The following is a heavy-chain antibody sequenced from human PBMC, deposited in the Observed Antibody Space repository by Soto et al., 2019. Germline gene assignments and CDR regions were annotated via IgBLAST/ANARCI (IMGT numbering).Heavy chain of an antibody. Sequence: QVQLVQSGAEVKQPGASVKVSCKASGYRFISYGITWVRQAPGQGLEWMGWISPYNGDANYAQEVLGRATMTTDTSTTTAYMELRSLRSDDTAVYFCARKPTGLPLDVWGQGTTVTVSS. CDR1: GYRFISYG. D-gene: IGHD2-8*02. V-gene: IGHV1-18*01. J-gene: IGHJ6*02. CDR3: ARKPTGLPLDV. CDR2: ISPYNGDA.